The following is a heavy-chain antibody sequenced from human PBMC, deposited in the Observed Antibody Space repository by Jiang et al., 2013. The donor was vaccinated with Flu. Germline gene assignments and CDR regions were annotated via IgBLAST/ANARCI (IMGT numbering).Heavy chain of an antibody. Sequence: QSGAEVKKPGASVKVSCKASGYTFTSYIHWVRQAPGQGLEWMGIINPSGGSTTYAQKFQGRVTLTRDTSTSTVYMELSSLRSEDTAVYYCARVGPAAGYPFDYWGQGTLVTVSS. CDR1: GYTFTSY. V-gene: IGHV1-46*01. CDR3: ARVGPAAGYPFDY. D-gene: IGHD6-13*01. CDR2: INPSGGST. J-gene: IGHJ4*02.